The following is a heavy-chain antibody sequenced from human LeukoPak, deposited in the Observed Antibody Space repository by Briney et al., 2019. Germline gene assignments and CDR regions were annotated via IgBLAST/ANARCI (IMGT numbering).Heavy chain of an antibody. CDR1: GGSISSSNW. V-gene: IGHV4-4*02. D-gene: IGHD6-19*01. CDR3: AILGIAVAANEGYFDY. J-gene: IGHJ4*02. CDR2: IYHSGST. Sequence: SGTLSLTCAVSGGSISSSNWWSWVRQPPGKGLEWIGEIYHSGSTNYNPSLKSRVTISVDKSKNQFSLKLSSVTAADTAVYYCAILGIAVAANEGYFDYWGQGTLVTVSS.